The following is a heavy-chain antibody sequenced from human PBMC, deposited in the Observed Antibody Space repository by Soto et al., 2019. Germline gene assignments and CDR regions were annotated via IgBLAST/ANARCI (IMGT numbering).Heavy chain of an antibody. J-gene: IGHJ6*02. Sequence: PGGSLRLSCAASGFIFSHYYMGWIRQAPGEGLEWVSYISSSSTSIYYADSVKGRFTISRDNAKNSLYLQMNSLRDDDTAVYYCARDVGTTHYGMDVWGQGTTVTVSS. CDR3: ARDVGTTHYGMDV. V-gene: IGHV3-11*04. CDR1: GFIFSHYY. D-gene: IGHD1-7*01. CDR2: ISSSSTSI.